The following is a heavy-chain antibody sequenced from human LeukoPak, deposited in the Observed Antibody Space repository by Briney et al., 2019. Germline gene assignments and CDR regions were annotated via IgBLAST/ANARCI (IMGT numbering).Heavy chain of an antibody. J-gene: IGHJ6*03. V-gene: IGHV3-30*04. CDR1: GFTFSSYA. Sequence: GGSLRLSCAASGFTFSSYAMHWVRQAPGKGLEWVAVISYDGSNKYYADSVKGRFTISRDNSKNTLYLQMNSLRAEDTAVYYCAKDGGVRGPDYYYYMDVWGKGTTVTISS. CDR2: ISYDGSNK. CDR3: AKDGGVRGPDYYYYMDV. D-gene: IGHD3-10*01.